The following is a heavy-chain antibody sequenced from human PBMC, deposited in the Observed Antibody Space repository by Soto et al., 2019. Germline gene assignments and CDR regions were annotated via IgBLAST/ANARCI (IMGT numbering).Heavy chain of an antibody. CDR3: ARHRHTHYGDYYYGMDV. CDR1: GYSFTSYL. D-gene: IGHD4-17*01. Sequence: GESLXISCKGSGYSFTSYLIGWVRQMPGKGLERMGIIYPGDSDTRYSPSFQGQVTVSADKSISTAYLQWSSLKASDTAMYYCARHRHTHYGDYYYGMDVWGQGTTVTVSS. CDR2: IYPGDSDT. V-gene: IGHV5-51*01. J-gene: IGHJ6*02.